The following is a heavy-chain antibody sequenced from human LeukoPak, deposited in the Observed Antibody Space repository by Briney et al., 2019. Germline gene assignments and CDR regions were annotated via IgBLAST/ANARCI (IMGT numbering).Heavy chain of an antibody. Sequence: ASVKVSCKAPGGTFSSYAISWVRQAPGQGLEWMGGIIPIFGTANYVQKFQGRVTITADESTSTAYMELSSLRSEDTAVYYCASPPGSSMVEGFDYWGQGTLVTVSS. CDR1: GGTFSSYA. V-gene: IGHV1-69*13. D-gene: IGHD3-10*01. CDR3: ASPPGSSMVEGFDY. CDR2: IIPIFGTA. J-gene: IGHJ4*02.